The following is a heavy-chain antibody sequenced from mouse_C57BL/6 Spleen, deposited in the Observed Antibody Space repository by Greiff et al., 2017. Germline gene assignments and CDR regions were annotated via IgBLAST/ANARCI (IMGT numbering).Heavy chain of an antibody. CDR3: ASYGSSYLDY. V-gene: IGHV2-2*01. J-gene: IGHJ2*01. D-gene: IGHD1-1*01. Sequence: VQLQQSGPGLVQPSQSLSITCTVSGFSLTSYGVHWVRQSPGKGLEWLGVIWSGGSTDYNAAFISRLGISKDNSKSQVFFKMNSLQADDTAIYYCASYGSSYLDYWGQGTTLTVSS. CDR2: IWSGGST. CDR1: GFSLTSYG.